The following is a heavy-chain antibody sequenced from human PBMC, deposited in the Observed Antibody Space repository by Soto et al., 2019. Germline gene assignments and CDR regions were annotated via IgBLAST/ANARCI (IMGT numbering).Heavy chain of an antibody. J-gene: IGHJ4*02. D-gene: IGHD3-3*01. CDR3: AKDPNYDFWSGYFGY. V-gene: IGHV3-23*01. CDR1: GFTFSSYA. CDR2: ISGSGGST. Sequence: EVQLLESGGGLVQPGGSLRLSCAASGFTFSSYAMSWVRQAPGKGLEWVSAISGSGGSTYYADSVKGRFTISRDNSKNPLELQMNHLRAEDKAVYYCAKDPNYDFWSGYFGYWGQGTLVTVSS.